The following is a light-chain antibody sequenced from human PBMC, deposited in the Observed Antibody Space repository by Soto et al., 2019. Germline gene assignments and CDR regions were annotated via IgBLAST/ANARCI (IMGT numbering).Light chain of an antibody. J-gene: IGKJ1*01. Sequence: EXXLTXXXXTLSLSPGERATLSCRASQSVSSSYLAWYQQKPGQAPRLLIYGASSRATGIPDRFSGSGSGTDFTLTISRLEPEDFAVYYCQQYGSSPTFGQGTKVEIK. CDR3: QQYGSSPT. CDR1: QSVSSSY. CDR2: GAS. V-gene: IGKV3-20*01.